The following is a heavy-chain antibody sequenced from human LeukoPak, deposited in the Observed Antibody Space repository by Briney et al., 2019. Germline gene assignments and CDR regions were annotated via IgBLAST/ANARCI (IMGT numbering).Heavy chain of an antibody. Sequence: GGSLRLSCAASGFTFSNHTMSWVRQAPGKGLEWVPAISGSGGSTYYAATVNGRFTISRDNSKNMLYLQRNSLRTEDTAVYYCAKDYCDSTAKGLMPLFDPWGQGTLVTVSS. CDR3: AKDYCDSTAKGLMPLFDP. V-gene: IGHV3-23*01. J-gene: IGHJ5*02. CDR2: ISGSGGST. D-gene: IGHD4-17*01. CDR1: GFTFSNHT.